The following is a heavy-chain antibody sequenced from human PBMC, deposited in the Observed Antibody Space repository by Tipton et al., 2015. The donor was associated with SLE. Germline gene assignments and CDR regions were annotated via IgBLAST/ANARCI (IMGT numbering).Heavy chain of an antibody. CDR3: VATGSIDS. J-gene: IGHJ4*02. V-gene: IGHV3-33*08. Sequence: SLRLSCTVSGASISTYYWSWVRQPPGKGLEWVAVIWYDGSRKYYADSVKGRFTISRDFSKNTGYLEMNSLRAEDTAMYYCVATGSIDSWGQGTLVTVSS. D-gene: IGHD6-13*01. CDR2: IWYDGSRK. CDR1: GASISTYY.